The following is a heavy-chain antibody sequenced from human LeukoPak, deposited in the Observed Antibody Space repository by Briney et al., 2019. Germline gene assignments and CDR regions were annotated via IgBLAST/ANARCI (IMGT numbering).Heavy chain of an antibody. V-gene: IGHV3-21*01. CDR2: ISSSSYI. D-gene: IGHD4-23*01. Sequence: GGSLRLSCAASGFTFSSYRMNWVRQAPGKGLEWVSSISSSSYIYYADSLKGRSTISRDTAKNSLYLQMNSLRAADTAVYYCARSDYGGNSDDAFDIWGQGTMVTVSS. J-gene: IGHJ3*02. CDR3: ARSDYGGNSDDAFDI. CDR1: GFTFSSYR.